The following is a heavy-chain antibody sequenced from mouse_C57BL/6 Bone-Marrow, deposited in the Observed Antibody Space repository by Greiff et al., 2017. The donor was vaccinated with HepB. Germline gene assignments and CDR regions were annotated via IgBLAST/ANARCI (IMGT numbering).Heavy chain of an antibody. J-gene: IGHJ1*03. Sequence: QVQLQQSGAELVKPGASVKLSCKASGYTFTSYWMQWVKQRPGQGLEWIGEIDPSDSYTNYNQKFKGKATLTVDKSSSTAYMQLSSLTSEDSAVYYCARSKGYWYFDVWGTGTTVTVSS. V-gene: IGHV1-50*01. CDR1: GYTFTSYW. CDR2: IDPSDSYT. CDR3: ARSKGYWYFDV.